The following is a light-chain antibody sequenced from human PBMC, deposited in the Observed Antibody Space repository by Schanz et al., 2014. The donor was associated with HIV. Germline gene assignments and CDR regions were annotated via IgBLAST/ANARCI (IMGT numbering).Light chain of an antibody. CDR3: QQRSNWPRMYT. J-gene: IGKJ2*01. CDR1: QSVSSN. CDR2: GAS. V-gene: IGKV3-15*01. Sequence: EIVMTQSPATLSVSPGERATLSCRASQSVSSNLAWYQQKPGQAPRLLIYGASTRATGIPARFSGSGSGTEFTLTISSLEPEDFAVYYCQQRSNWPRMYTFGQGTKLEMK.